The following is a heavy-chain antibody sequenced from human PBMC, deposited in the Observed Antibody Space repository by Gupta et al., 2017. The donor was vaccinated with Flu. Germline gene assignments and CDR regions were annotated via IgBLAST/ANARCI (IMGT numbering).Heavy chain of an antibody. CDR1: GFTFDDYA. D-gene: IGHD1-1*01. V-gene: IGHV3-9*01. J-gene: IGHJ3*02. Sequence: EVQLVESGGGLVQPGRSLRLSCAASGFTFDDYAMHWVRKAQWKGLEWVLGISWNSGSIGYADSVKGRFTISRDNAKNSLHLQMNSLRAEDTALYYCAKDRGGNEDAFDIWGQGTMVTVSS. CDR3: AKDRGGNEDAFDI. CDR2: ISWNSGSI.